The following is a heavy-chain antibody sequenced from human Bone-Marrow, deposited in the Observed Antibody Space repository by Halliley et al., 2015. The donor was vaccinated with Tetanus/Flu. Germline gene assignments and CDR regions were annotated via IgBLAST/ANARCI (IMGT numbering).Heavy chain of an antibody. CDR2: FPYSGTT. V-gene: IGHV4-59*01. J-gene: IGHJ4*02. D-gene: IGHD5-18*01. CDR3: ARAAVRGYTYGDFDY. Sequence: AYFPYSGTTNSHPSLKSRVTISVDTSKKQLSLRLSSVTAADTAVYYCARAAVRGYTYGDFDYWGRGTLVTVSS.